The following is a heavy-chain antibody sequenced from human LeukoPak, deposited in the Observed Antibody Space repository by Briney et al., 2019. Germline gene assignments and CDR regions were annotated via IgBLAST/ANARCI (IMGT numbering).Heavy chain of an antibody. CDR1: GFALSTYW. CDR2: IDSDGTRT. D-gene: IGHD2-21*02. CDR3: ARSPNCGGDCS. Sequence: GGSLRLSCAASGFALSTYWMHWVRHAPGEGLVWVSRIDSDGTRTTYADSVKGRFTISRDNAKNTLYLQMNSLRAEDTAVYYCARSPNCGGDCSWGQGTLVTVSS. V-gene: IGHV3-74*01. J-gene: IGHJ5*02.